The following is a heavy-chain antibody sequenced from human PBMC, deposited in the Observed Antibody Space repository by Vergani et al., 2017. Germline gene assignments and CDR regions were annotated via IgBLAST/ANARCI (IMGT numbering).Heavy chain of an antibody. CDR3: AKANPRNRXYDYLYYYPGMEV. CDR1: GFTFNHYA. J-gene: IGHJ6*02. V-gene: IGHV3-23*01. D-gene: IGHD5-12*01. Sequence: EVQLLESGGDLVQPGGSLRLSCAASGFTFNHYAMNWVRQAPGKGLEWVSGISGSGGSTYYAGSVKGRFTISRDSSKNTLYLQMNSLSAGDTAVYYCAKANPRNRXYDYLYYYPGMEVRGPGTTVTRS. CDR2: ISGSGGST.